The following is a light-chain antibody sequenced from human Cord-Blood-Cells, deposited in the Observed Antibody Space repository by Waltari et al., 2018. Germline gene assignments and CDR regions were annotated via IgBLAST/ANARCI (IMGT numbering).Light chain of an antibody. J-gene: IGLJ2*01. CDR1: SSNIGAGYD. Sequence: QSVLTQPPSVSGAPGQRVTIPCTGSSSNIGAGYDAHRYQQPPGTAPKLLIYGNSNRPSGVPDRFSGSKSGTSASLAITGLQAEDEADYYCQSYDSSLSGSVFGGGTKLTVL. V-gene: IGLV1-40*01. CDR2: GNS. CDR3: QSYDSSLSGSV.